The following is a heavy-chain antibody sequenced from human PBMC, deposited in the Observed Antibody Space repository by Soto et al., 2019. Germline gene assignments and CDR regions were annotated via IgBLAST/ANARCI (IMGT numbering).Heavy chain of an antibody. CDR1: GFTFSSYW. V-gene: IGHV3-7*05. D-gene: IGHD6-13*01. CDR2: IKKDESKK. J-gene: IGHJ3*01. Sequence: EERLVESGGGLVQPGGSLRLSCAASGFTFSSYWMTRVRQAPGKGLEWVANIKKDESKKSYLDSVRGRFTISRDNAKNSLYLQMDSLTAEDPALYYCARDVSPGSSSWYFDAFDLWGQGTMVTVSS. CDR3: ARDVSPGSSSWYFDAFDL.